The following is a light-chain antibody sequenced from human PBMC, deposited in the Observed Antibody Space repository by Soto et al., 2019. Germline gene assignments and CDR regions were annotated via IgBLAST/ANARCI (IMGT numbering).Light chain of an antibody. CDR2: KAS. CDR3: LKDYNYPRT. V-gene: IGKV1-5*03. Sequence: DIQITQSPSTLSASVGDRVTITCRASQSIGSWVAWYQQKPGKGPKLLIYKASHLESGVPSRFSGSGSGTEFTLTISSLQPEDFATYYCLKDYNYPRTFGQGTKVDIK. CDR1: QSIGSW. J-gene: IGKJ1*01.